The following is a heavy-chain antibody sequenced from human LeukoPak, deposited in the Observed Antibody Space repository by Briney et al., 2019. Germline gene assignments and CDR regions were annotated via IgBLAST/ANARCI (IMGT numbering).Heavy chain of an antibody. V-gene: IGHV1-69*04. CDR1: GGTFSSYA. D-gene: IGHD2-21*02. CDR2: IIPILGIA. J-gene: IGHJ6*02. CDR3: ARDDCGGDCYPEYYYYGMDV. Sequence: SVKVSCKASGGTFSSYAISWVRQAPGQGLEWMGRIIPILGIANYAQKFQGRVTITADESTSTAYMELSSLRSEDTAVYYCARDDCGGDCYPEYYYYGMDVWGQGTTVTVSS.